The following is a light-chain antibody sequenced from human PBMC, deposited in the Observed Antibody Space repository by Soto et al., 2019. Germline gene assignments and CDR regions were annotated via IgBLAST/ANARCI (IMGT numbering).Light chain of an antibody. CDR3: CSYAGSYTEV. J-gene: IGLJ2*01. V-gene: IGLV2-11*01. CDR2: DVS. Sequence: QSALTQPRSVSGSPGQSGTISCTGTSSDVGDYNYVSWYQQHPGKAPKLMIYDVSKRPSGVPDRFSGSKSGNTASLTISGLQAEDEADYYCCSYAGSYTEVFGGGTQLTVL. CDR1: SSDVGDYNY.